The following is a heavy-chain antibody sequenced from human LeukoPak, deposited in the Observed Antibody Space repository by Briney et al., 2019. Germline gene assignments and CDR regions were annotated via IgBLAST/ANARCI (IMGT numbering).Heavy chain of an antibody. D-gene: IGHD5-18*01. Sequence: SETLSLTCTVSGGSISIYYWNWIRQPPGKGLEWIGYIYYSGSTNYNPSLKSRVPISVDTSKNQFSLKLSSVTAADTAVYYCARDGYFPYYYGMDVWGQGTTVTVSS. CDR2: IYYSGST. CDR1: GGSISIYY. V-gene: IGHV4-59*01. J-gene: IGHJ6*02. CDR3: ARDGYFPYYYGMDV.